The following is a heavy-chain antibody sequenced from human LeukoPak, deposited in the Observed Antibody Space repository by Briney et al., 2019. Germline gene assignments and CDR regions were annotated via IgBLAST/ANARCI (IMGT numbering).Heavy chain of an antibody. J-gene: IGHJ4*02. Sequence: SETLSLTCTVSGGSISSYYWSWIRQPAGKGLDWIGRIYTSGSTNYNPSLKSRVTMSVDMSKNQFSLKLTSVTAADTAVYYCARGGHYYDSSGRGFDYWGQGILVTVSS. D-gene: IGHD3-22*01. V-gene: IGHV4-4*07. CDR3: ARGGHYYDSSGRGFDY. CDR1: GGSISSYY. CDR2: IYTSGST.